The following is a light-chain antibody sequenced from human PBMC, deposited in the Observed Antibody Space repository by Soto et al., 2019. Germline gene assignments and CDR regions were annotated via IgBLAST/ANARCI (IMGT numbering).Light chain of an antibody. J-gene: IGKJ2*01. Sequence: DIVMTQSPLSLPVTPGEPASISCRSSQSLLHSNGYTYLDWYLQKPGQSPQLLIYLGSNRASGVPDRFSGSGSGTDLTLQISRVEAEDVGIYYCMQALQTPSYTFGQGTKLEIK. V-gene: IGKV2-28*01. CDR1: QSLLHSNGYTY. CDR2: LGS. CDR3: MQALQTPSYT.